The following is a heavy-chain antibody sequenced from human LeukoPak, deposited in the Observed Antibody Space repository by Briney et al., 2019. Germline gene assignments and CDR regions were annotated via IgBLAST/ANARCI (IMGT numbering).Heavy chain of an antibody. D-gene: IGHD6-19*01. J-gene: IGHJ4*02. CDR3: AKDILGARYSSGWYYDY. Sequence: GGSLRLSCAASGFTFNNYAMSWVRQAPGKGLEWVSAINDRGGSTYYADSVKGRFTISRDNSKNTVYLQLNSLRAEDTAVYYCAKDILGARYSSGWYYDYWGQGTLVTVSS. CDR1: GFTFNNYA. V-gene: IGHV3-23*01. CDR2: INDRGGST.